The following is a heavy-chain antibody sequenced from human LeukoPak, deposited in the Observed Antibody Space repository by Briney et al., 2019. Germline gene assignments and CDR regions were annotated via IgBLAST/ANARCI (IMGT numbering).Heavy chain of an antibody. J-gene: IGHJ4*02. CDR3: ASETTVVTPGYFDD. CDR2: IYSGGST. CDR1: GFTVSSNY. V-gene: IGHV3-53*01. Sequence: GGSLRLSCAASGFTVSSNYMSWVRQAPGKGLEWVSVIYSGGSTYYADSVKGRFTISRDNSKNTLYLQMNSLRAEDTAVYYCASETTVVTPGYFDDWGQGTLVTVSS. D-gene: IGHD4-23*01.